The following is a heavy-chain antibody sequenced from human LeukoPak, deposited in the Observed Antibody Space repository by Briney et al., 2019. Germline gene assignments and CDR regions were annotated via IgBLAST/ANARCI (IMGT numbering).Heavy chain of an antibody. Sequence: GGSLRLSCAGSGFTFASYAMTWVRQAPGKGLTSVSAVSGSGESTYYADSVKGRFTISRDNSKNTLYLQMNSLRAEDTAVYYCARANVYCGGDCYLGYYFDYWGQGTLVTVSS. CDR2: VSGSGEST. J-gene: IGHJ4*02. V-gene: IGHV3-23*01. CDR3: ARANVYCGGDCYLGYYFDY. D-gene: IGHD2-21*02. CDR1: GFTFASYA.